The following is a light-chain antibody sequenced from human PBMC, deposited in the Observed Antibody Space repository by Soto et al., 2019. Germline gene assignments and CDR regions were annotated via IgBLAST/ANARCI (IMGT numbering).Light chain of an antibody. CDR2: GAS. Sequence: EIVMTQSPATLSVSPGERATLSCRASQSVSSKLAWYQQKPGQAPRVLIFGASTRAAGIPARFSGSGSGTEFTLTISSLQSEDFAVYDCQHYIDWPPTWTFGQGTRVEIK. J-gene: IGKJ1*01. CDR3: QHYIDWPPTWT. CDR1: QSVSSK. V-gene: IGKV3-15*01.